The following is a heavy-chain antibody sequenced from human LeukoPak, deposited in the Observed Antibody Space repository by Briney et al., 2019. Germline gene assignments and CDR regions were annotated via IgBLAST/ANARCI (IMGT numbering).Heavy chain of an antibody. J-gene: IGHJ6*03. CDR2: ISSSSRSYI. D-gene: IGHD5-12*01. CDR1: GFTFSSYS. Sequence: GGSLGLSCAASGFTFSSYSMNWVRQAPGKGLEWVSSISSSSRSYIYYADSVKGRFTISRDNAKNSLYLQMNSLRAEDTAVYYCAREHSGYDFPGRDYYYMDVWGKGTTVTVSS. CDR3: AREHSGYDFPGRDYYYMDV. V-gene: IGHV3-21*01.